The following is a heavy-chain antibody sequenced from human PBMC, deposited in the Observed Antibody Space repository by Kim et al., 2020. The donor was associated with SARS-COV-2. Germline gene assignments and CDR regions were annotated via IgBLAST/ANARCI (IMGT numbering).Heavy chain of an antibody. J-gene: IGHJ5*02. D-gene: IGHD6-6*01. CDR2: IRSKAYGGTT. Sequence: GGSLRLSCTASGFTFGDYAMSWFRQAPGKGLEWVGFIRSKAYGGTTEYAASVKGRFTISRDDSTSIAQLQMNSLKTEDTAVYYCTRVYEYSSSSGWFDPWGQGTLVTVSS. CDR3: TRVYEYSSSSGWFDP. CDR1: GFTFGDYA. V-gene: IGHV3-49*03.